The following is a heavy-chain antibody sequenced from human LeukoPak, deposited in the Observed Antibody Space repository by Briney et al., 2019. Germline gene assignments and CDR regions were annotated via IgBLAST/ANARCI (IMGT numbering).Heavy chain of an antibody. J-gene: IGHJ6*03. CDR2: ISGSGDTT. CDR1: GFTFSSYA. CDR3: AKDTTAWWYHRAYMDV. D-gene: IGHD2-15*01. V-gene: IGHV3-23*01. Sequence: GGSLRLSCAASGFTFSSYAMSWVRQAPGGGLEWVSAISGSGDTTYHADSVKGRFTISRDNSENRLSLQMDSLRAEDTAVYFCAKDTTAWWYHRAYMDVWGKGTTVTASS.